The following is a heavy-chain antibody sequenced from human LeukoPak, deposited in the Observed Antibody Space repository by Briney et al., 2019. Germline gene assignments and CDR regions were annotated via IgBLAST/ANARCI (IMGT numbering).Heavy chain of an antibody. Sequence: PGGSLRLSCAASGXTFSSYSMNWVRQAPGKGLEWVSSISSGSGYIHYADSVKGRFTISRDNAKKSLYLQMNSLRAEDTAVYYCARDGLGIDYWGQGTLVTVSS. CDR3: ARDGLGIDY. D-gene: IGHD3-10*01. CDR2: ISSGSGYI. V-gene: IGHV3-21*01. J-gene: IGHJ4*02. CDR1: GXTFSSYS.